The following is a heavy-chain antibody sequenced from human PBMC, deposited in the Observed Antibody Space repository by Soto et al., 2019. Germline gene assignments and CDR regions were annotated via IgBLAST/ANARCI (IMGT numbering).Heavy chain of an antibody. CDR3: AKEGGSRYSSSGPQFDP. D-gene: IGHD6-13*01. Sequence: GGSLRLSCAASGFTFSSYAMSWVRQAPGKGLEWVSAISGSGGSTYYADSVKGRFTISRDNSKNTLYLQMNSLRAEDTAVYYCAKEGGSRYSSSGPQFDPWGQETLSPSPQ. J-gene: IGHJ5*02. CDR1: GFTFSSYA. V-gene: IGHV3-23*01. CDR2: ISGSGGST.